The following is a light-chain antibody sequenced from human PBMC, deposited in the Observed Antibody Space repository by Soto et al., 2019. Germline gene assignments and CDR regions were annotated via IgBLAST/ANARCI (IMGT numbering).Light chain of an antibody. CDR1: QRISNY. CDR2: AAS. J-gene: IGKJ5*01. Sequence: DVQMTQSPSSLSASIGHSVTITCRPNQRISNYLNWYQVKQGKAPRLLIYAASYLQSGVPSRFRGSGSGTNFTLTISSLQPEDFAPYYCQQANSFPITFGQGTRLEI. CDR3: QQANSFPIT. V-gene: IGKV1-39*01.